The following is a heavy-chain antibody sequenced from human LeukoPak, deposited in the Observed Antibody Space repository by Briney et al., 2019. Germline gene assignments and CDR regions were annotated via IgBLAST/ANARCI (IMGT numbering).Heavy chain of an antibody. J-gene: IGHJ3*02. V-gene: IGHV3-72*01. D-gene: IGHD3-16*01. CDR1: GFTFSDYI. CDR2: IRKRAKSYTT. Sequence: GGSLRLSCAASGFTFSDYILAWVRQAPGKGLEWVGRIRKRAKSYTTEYAASVKSRFTISRDDSKNSLYLHMNSLITEDTAVYHCSRDGGEGDNSAFDIWGQGTMVTVSS. CDR3: SRDGGEGDNSAFDI.